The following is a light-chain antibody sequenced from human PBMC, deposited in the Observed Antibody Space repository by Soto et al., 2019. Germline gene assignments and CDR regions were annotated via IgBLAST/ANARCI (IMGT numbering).Light chain of an antibody. CDR1: QSVSSSY. V-gene: IGKV3-20*01. CDR2: GAS. J-gene: IGKJ5*01. CDR3: QQYGSPPVT. Sequence: EIVLTQSPGTLSLSPGERATLSCRASQSVSSSYLAWYERKAGQAPRLLTYGASSRATGIPDRFSGSGSGTDFTLTISRLEPEDFAVYYCQQYGSPPVTFGQGTRLEIK.